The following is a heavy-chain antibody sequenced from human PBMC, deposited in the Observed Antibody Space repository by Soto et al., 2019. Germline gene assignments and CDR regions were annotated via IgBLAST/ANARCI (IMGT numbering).Heavy chain of an antibody. Sequence: SETLSLTCAVSGGSMSSNNWWSCVRQPPGKGLEWIGEIYHSGSTNYNPSLKSRVTISVDKSKNQFSLKLSSVTAADTAVYYCARVKASGVNFDYWGQGTLVTVSS. CDR1: GGSMSSNNW. J-gene: IGHJ4*02. D-gene: IGHD3-10*01. V-gene: IGHV4-4*02. CDR2: IYHSGST. CDR3: ARVKASGVNFDY.